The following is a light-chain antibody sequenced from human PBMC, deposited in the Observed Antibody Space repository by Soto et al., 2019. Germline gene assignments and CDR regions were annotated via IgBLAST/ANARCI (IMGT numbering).Light chain of an antibody. V-gene: IGKV2-28*01. CDR3: VHAPQIPPHT. CDR1: QSLRHSNGFNY. CDR2: LAS. J-gene: IGKJ2*01. Sequence: DVVMTQSPLSLPVTPGEPASVSCRSSQSLRHSNGFNYVDWYVQKSGQSPQLLIYLASYRASGVPDRFSGSGSGTDFTPRISRVEAEDVGIYYCVHAPQIPPHTFGQGTKLEIK.